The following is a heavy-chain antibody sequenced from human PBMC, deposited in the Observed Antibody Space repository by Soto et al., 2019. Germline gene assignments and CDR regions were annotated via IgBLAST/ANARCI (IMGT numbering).Heavy chain of an antibody. Sequence: ASVKVSCKASAYTFTSYYMHWVRQAPGQGLEWMGIINPSGGSTSYAQKFQGRVTMTRDTSTSTVYTELSSLRSEDTAVYYCARVRGVVGYCSSTSCYGSRINYYYGMDVWGPGTTVTVS. J-gene: IGHJ6*02. D-gene: IGHD2-2*01. CDR2: INPSGGST. CDR1: AYTFTSYY. CDR3: ARVRGVVGYCSSTSCYGSRINYYYGMDV. V-gene: IGHV1-46*01.